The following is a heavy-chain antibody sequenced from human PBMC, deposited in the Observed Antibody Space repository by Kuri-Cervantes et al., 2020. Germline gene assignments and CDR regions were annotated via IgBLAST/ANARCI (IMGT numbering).Heavy chain of an antibody. J-gene: IGHJ6*02. D-gene: IGHD2-2*01. Sequence: GGSLRLSCAASGFTLSSYGMHWVRQAPGKGLEWVAVISYDGSNKYYADSVKGRFTISRDNSKNTLYLQMNSLRAEDTAVYYCAKERGACSSTSCYVPYYYYGMDVWGQGTTVTVS. CDR2: ISYDGSNK. V-gene: IGHV3-30*18. CDR1: GFTLSSYG. CDR3: AKERGACSSTSCYVPYYYYGMDV.